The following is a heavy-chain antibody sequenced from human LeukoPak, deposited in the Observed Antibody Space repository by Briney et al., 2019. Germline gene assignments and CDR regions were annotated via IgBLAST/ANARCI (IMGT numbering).Heavy chain of an antibody. CDR3: SRESGPISPFGF. Sequence: PSETLSLTCGVSGGSISGTNWWSWVRQPPGQGLEWIGEISLRGLTNYNPSLRSRLTMSLDESKNQVSLNLTSVTAADTAVYYCSRESGPISPFGFWGQGTLVSVHS. CDR1: GGSISGTNW. J-gene: IGHJ4*02. D-gene: IGHD1-26*01. V-gene: IGHV4-4*02. CDR2: ISLRGLT.